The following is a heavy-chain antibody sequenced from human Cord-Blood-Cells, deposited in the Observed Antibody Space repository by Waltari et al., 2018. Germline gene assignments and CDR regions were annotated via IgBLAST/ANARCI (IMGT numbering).Heavy chain of an antibody. CDR2: IIPIFGTA. D-gene: IGHD1-26*01. CDR3: ARDTPNSPSGSYAGDAFDI. J-gene: IGHJ3*02. V-gene: IGHV1-69*01. CDR1: GGTFSSYA. Sequence: QVQLVQSGAEVKKPGSSVKVSCKASGGTFSSYAISWVRQAPGQGLEWMGGIIPIFGTANDAQTFQGRGTITADESTSTSYMELRSLRSEDTAVYYCARDTPNSPSGSYAGDAFDIWGQGTMVTVSS.